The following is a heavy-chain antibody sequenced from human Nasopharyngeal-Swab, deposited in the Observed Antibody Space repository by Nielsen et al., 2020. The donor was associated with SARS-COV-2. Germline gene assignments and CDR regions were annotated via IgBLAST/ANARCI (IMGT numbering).Heavy chain of an antibody. Sequence: ASVKVSCKASGYTFTSYDINWVRQATGQGLEWMGWMNPNSGNTGYAQKFQGRVTMTRDTSTSTVYMELSSLRSEDTAVYYCARDLWAVGATSNWGQGTLVTVSS. CDR2: MNPNSGNT. CDR1: GYTFTSYD. CDR3: ARDLWAVGATSN. D-gene: IGHD1-26*01. V-gene: IGHV1-8*01. J-gene: IGHJ4*02.